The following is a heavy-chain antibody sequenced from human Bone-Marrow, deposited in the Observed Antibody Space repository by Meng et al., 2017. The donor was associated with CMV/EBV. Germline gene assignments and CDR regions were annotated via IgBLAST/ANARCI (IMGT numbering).Heavy chain of an antibody. J-gene: IGHJ6*02. V-gene: IGHV4-34*01. CDR1: GGSFSGYY. CDR2: INHSGST. Sequence: SETLSLTCAVYGGSFSGYYWSWIRQPPGKGLEWIGEINHSGSTNYNPSLKSRVTISVDTSKNQFSLKLSSVTAADTAVYYCARGPSYGSVLSGYYYYGMDVWGQGTTVTVSS. CDR3: ARGPSYGSVLSGYYYYGMDV. D-gene: IGHD3-10*01.